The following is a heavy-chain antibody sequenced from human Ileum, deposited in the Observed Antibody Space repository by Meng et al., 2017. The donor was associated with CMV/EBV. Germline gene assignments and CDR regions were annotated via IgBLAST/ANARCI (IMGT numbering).Heavy chain of an antibody. V-gene: IGHV4-59*11. D-gene: IGHD1-1*01. CDR3: AERGGGY. CDR2: IHYTGRA. CDR1: GVSIRTHY. J-gene: IGHJ4*02. Sequence: QVQLQESGPGLVKPSETLFLTCRVFGVSIRTHYWSWVRQTPGKGLEWIASIHYTGRADYSPSLKSRLTISVDTSDSQLSLKLSSVTPADTAMYYCAERGGGYWGQGILVTVSS.